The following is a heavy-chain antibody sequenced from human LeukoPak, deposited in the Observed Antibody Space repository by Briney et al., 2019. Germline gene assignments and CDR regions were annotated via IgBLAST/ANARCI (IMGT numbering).Heavy chain of an antibody. J-gene: IGHJ4*02. CDR1: GYTFTGYY. CDR3: ARDPGAHSSSSD. Sequence: ASVKVSCKASGYTFTGYYVHWVRQAPGQGLEWMGRINPNSGGTNYAQKFQGRVTMTRDTSISTAYMELSRLRSDDTAVYYCARDPGAHSSSSDWGQGTLVTVSS. V-gene: IGHV1-2*06. D-gene: IGHD6-6*01. CDR2: INPNSGGT.